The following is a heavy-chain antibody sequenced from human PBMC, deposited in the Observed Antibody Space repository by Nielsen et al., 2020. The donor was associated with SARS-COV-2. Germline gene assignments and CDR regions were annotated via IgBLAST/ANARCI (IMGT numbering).Heavy chain of an antibody. CDR1: GYTFTSYA. D-gene: IGHD3-10*01. V-gene: IGHV7-4-1*02. CDR3: ARDVLLWFGKLDRMWFDP. Sequence: ASVKVSCKASGYTFTSYAMNWVRQAPGQGLEWMGWINTNTGNPTYAQGFTGRFVFSLDTSVSTAYLQISSLKAEDTAVYYCARDVLLWFGKLDRMWFDPWGQGTLVTVSS. J-gene: IGHJ5*02. CDR2: INTNTGNP.